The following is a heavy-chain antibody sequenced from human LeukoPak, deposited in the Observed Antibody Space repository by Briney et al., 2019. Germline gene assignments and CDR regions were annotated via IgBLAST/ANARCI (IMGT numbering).Heavy chain of an antibody. V-gene: IGHV3-21*01. Sequence: KTGGSLRLSCAASGLTFSTYSMNWVRQAPGKGLEWVSSISSSSNYIYYADSVKGRFIISRDNAKNSMYLQMNSLRVEDTAVYYCARVGQIVVAGTIFDSFDPWGQGTLVTVSS. CDR2: ISSSSNYI. D-gene: IGHD6-19*01. J-gene: IGHJ5*02. CDR3: ARVGQIVVAGTIFDSFDP. CDR1: GLTFSTYS.